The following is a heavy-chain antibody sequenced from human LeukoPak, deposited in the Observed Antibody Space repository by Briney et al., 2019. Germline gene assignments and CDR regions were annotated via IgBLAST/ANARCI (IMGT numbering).Heavy chain of an antibody. CDR1: GYTFTGYY. Sequence: ASVKVSCKASGYTFTGYYMHWVRQAPGQGLEWLGWISPNNGDTKYSQEFQGRITMTRDTSISTAYMELNRLKSDDTAYYYCARDGVVGTTRGDYWGQGTLVTVPS. J-gene: IGHJ4*02. CDR2: ISPNNGDT. V-gene: IGHV1-2*02. D-gene: IGHD1-26*01. CDR3: ARDGVVGTTRGDY.